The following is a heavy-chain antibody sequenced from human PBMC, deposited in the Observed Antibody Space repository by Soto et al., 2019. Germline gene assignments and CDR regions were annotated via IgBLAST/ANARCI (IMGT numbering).Heavy chain of an antibody. J-gene: IGHJ5*02. V-gene: IGHV3-23*01. D-gene: IGHD2-2*01. Sequence: GGSLRLSCAASGFTFKNYAMCWVRQAPGKGLEWVSSTSGGDSSTYYADSVKGRFTISRDNSKSTLYLQMNTLGAEDTAVYYCARCGLLVPTAQNFFGLWGQGTLGTVSA. CDR3: ARCGLLVPTAQNFFGL. CDR2: TSGGDSST. CDR1: GFTFKNYA.